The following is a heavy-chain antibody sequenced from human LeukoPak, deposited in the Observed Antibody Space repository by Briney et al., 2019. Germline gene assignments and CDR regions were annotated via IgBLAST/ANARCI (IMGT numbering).Heavy chain of an antibody. CDR1: GYTFTSYY. D-gene: IGHD3-3*01. CDR2: INPSGGST. V-gene: IGHV1-46*01. CDR3: ARDLWIFTGVVIMRGDYYYGMDV. Sequence: ASVKVSCKASGYTFTSYYMHWVRQAPGQGLEWMGIINPSGGSTSCAQKFQGRVTMTRDTSTSTVYMELSSLRSEDTAVYYCARDLWIFTGVVIMRGDYYYGMDVWGQGTTVTVSS. J-gene: IGHJ6*02.